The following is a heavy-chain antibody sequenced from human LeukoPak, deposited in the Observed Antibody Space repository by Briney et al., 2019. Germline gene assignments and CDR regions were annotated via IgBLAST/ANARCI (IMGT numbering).Heavy chain of an antibody. J-gene: IGHJ3*02. Sequence: GGSLRLSCADSGFTFSSYWMYWVRQAPGKGLVWVSRISSDGSTTTYADFVKGRFTISRDNAKNTLYLQMNSLRVEDTAVYYCARVGRSSWDAFDIWGQGTMVTVSS. CDR3: ARVGRSSWDAFDI. D-gene: IGHD6-13*01. CDR1: GFTFSSYW. V-gene: IGHV3-74*01. CDR2: ISSDGSTT.